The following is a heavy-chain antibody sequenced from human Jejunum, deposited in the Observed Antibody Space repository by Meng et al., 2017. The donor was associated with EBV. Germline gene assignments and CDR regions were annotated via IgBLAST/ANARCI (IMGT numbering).Heavy chain of an antibody. Sequence: QVQLAESGPGRVKPSGTLSLTCAVSGDSTSSSHWWSWVRQPPGKGLEWIGEMHPGGSTNYNPSLKSRVTISVDNSKNQFSLKLTSVTAADTAVYYCAKSNDYSLNSWGQGTLVTVSS. CDR2: MHPGGST. J-gene: IGHJ4*02. D-gene: IGHD4-11*01. V-gene: IGHV4-4*02. CDR3: AKSNDYSLNS. CDR1: GDSTSSSHW.